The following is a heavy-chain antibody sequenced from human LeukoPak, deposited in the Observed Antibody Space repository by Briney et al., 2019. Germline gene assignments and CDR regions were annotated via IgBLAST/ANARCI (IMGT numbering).Heavy chain of an antibody. D-gene: IGHD6-13*01. Sequence: EASVKVSCKASGYTFTSYGISWVRQAPGQGLEWMGWISAYNGNTNYAQKLQGRVTMTTDTSTSTAYMELSSLRSEDTAVYYCASRADPQLVLGLGVWGQGTLVTVSS. J-gene: IGHJ4*02. CDR2: ISAYNGNT. V-gene: IGHV1-18*01. CDR3: ASRADPQLVLGLGV. CDR1: GYTFTSYG.